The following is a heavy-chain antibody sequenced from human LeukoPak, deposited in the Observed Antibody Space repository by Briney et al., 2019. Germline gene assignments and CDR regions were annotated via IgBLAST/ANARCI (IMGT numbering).Heavy chain of an antibody. Sequence: GGSLRLSCAASGFTFSSYSMNWVRQAPGKGLEWVSSSSSSSSYIYYADSVKGRFTISRDNAKNSLYLQMNSLRAEDTAVYYCARGATYYYYMYVWGKGTTVTVSS. CDR1: GFTFSSYS. J-gene: IGHJ6*03. V-gene: IGHV3-21*01. CDR3: ARGATYYYYMYV. CDR2: SSSSSSYI. D-gene: IGHD1-26*01.